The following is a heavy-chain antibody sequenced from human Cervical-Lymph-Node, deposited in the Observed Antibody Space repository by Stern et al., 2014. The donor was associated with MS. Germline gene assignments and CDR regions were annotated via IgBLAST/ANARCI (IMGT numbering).Heavy chain of an antibody. CDR1: GASITNRDY. V-gene: IGHV4-39*02. Sequence: VQLVESGPGLVKPSETLSLTCTVSGASITNRDYWGWIRQPPGKGLEWIGSVYYSGITYYRPSLKSRAAISIETSRNQFFPWLNSVTATDPAVFFWARGVTAVTNYVPNWCFDLWGRGTLVTVSS. J-gene: IGHJ2*01. CDR2: VYYSGIT. CDR3: ARGVTAVTNYVPNWCFDL. D-gene: IGHD4-11*01.